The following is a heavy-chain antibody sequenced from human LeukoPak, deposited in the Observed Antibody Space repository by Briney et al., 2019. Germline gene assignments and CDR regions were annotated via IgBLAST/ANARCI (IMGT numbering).Heavy chain of an antibody. Sequence: GESLKISCKGSGYSFINYWIGWVRQMPGKGLEWMGIIYPGDSDTRYSPSFQGQVTISADKSISTAYLQWSSLKASDTAMYYCARRGKPKPSSSSEYCFDYWGQGTLVTVSS. CDR1: GYSFINYW. CDR3: ARRGKPKPSSSSEYCFDY. CDR2: IYPGDSDT. D-gene: IGHD6-6*01. J-gene: IGHJ4*02. V-gene: IGHV5-51*01.